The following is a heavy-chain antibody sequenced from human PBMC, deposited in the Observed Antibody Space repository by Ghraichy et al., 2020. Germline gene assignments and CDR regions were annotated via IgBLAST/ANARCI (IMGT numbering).Heavy chain of an antibody. Sequence: GGSLRLSCVASGFIFSRYSMNWVRQAPGKGLEWVSFISSGANRIYYADSVRGRFTISRDNAKNTLHLQMNSLRDDDTAVYYCVRDRIPDGRFGELGFADDPWGQGALVTVSS. J-gene: IGHJ5*02. CDR1: GFIFSRYS. CDR2: ISSGANRI. V-gene: IGHV3-21*06. D-gene: IGHD3-10*01. CDR3: VRDRIPDGRFGELGFADDP.